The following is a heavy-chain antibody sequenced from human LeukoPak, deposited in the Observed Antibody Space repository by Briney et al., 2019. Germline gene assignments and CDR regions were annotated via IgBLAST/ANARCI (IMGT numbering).Heavy chain of an antibody. D-gene: IGHD2/OR15-2a*01. CDR2: VYYSGST. CDR1: GLSISSTNYY. CDR3: ARDRDNTKWYSYFDP. Sequence: ASETLSLTCTVSGLSISSTNYYWAWIRQSPGKGLEWIGSVYYSGSTYYNPSLKSRFTVSVDTSKNQFSLTATSVTAADTAVYYCARDRDNTKWYSYFDPWGQGTLVTVSS. V-gene: IGHV4-39*02. J-gene: IGHJ5*02.